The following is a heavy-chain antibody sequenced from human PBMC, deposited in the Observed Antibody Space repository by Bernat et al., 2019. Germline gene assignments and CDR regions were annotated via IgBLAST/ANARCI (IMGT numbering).Heavy chain of an antibody. CDR3: ARDWAAAGYLDMDV. Sequence: QVQLVESGGGVVQPGRSLRPSCAASGFTFSSYAMHWVRQAPGKGLEWVAVISYDGSNKYYADSVKGRFTISRDNSKNTLYLQMNSLRAEDTAVYYCARDWAAAGYLDMDVWGKGTTVTVSS. V-gene: IGHV3-30-3*01. D-gene: IGHD6-13*01. CDR2: ISYDGSNK. CDR1: GFTFSSYA. J-gene: IGHJ6*03.